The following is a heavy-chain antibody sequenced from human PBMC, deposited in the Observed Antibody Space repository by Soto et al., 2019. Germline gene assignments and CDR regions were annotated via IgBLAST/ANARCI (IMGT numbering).Heavy chain of an antibody. CDR1: GFSFSSHG. CDR2: MSDEGSPK. V-gene: IGHV3-30*18. CDR3: AKGSEANGMDV. Sequence: QVQLVESGGGVVQPGRSLRLSCTASGFSFSSHGMHWVRQAPGKGLEWVAVMSDEGSPKYYADSVQGRFTISRDNSKNTRYLQMNSLRDEDTAVYYCAKGSEANGMDVWGQGTTVTVSS. J-gene: IGHJ6*02.